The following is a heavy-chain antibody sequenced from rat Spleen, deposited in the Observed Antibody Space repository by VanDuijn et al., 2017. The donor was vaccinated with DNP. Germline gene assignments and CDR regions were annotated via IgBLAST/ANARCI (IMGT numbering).Heavy chain of an antibody. J-gene: IGHJ2*01. V-gene: IGHV5-27*01. D-gene: IGHD1-12*02. CDR2: ISPGGGST. CDR1: GFTFSNYY. CDR3: TTTQYYDGWFPFNY. Sequence: EVKLVESGGGLVQPGRSLKLSCAASGFTFSNYYMAWVRQAPTKGLELVAYISPGGGSTYYRGSVRGRFTISRDYAKSTLYLQMDSLRSEDTATYYCTTTQYYDGWFPFNYWGQGVMVTVSS.